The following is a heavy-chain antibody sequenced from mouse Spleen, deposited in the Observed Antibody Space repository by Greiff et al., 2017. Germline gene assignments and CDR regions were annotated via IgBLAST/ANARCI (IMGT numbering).Heavy chain of an antibody. CDR1: GFAFSSYD. J-gene: IGHJ2*01. Sequence: EVKLQESGGGLVKPGGSLKLSCAASGFAFSSYDMSWVRQTPEKRLEWVATISSGGSYTYYPDSVKGRFTISRDNARNTLYLQMSSLRSEDTALYYCARHDGNYEGDYWGQGTTLTVSS. V-gene: IGHV5-9*02. D-gene: IGHD2-1*01. CDR2: ISSGGSYT. CDR3: ARHDGNYEGDY.